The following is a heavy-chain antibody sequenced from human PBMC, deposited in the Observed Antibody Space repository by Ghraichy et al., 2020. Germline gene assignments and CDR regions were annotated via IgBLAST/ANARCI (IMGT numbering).Heavy chain of an antibody. V-gene: IGHV4-39*07. Sequence: SETLSLTCTVSGGSISSSSYYWGWIRQPPGKGLEWIGSIYYSGSTYYNPSLKSRVTISVDTSKNQFSLKLSSVTAADTAVYYCARDWGGYWGQGTLVTVSS. D-gene: IGHD3-10*01. CDR3: ARDWGGY. CDR2: IYYSGST. CDR1: GGSISSSSYY. J-gene: IGHJ4*02.